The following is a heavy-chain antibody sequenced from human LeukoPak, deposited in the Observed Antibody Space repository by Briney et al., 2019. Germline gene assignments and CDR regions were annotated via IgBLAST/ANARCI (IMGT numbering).Heavy chain of an antibody. CDR1: GFTFSSYW. Sequence: GGFLRLSCAASGFTFSSYWMHWVRQAPGKGLVWVSRINTDGSGTSYADSVKGRFTISRDNAKNTLYLQMNSLRAEDTAVYYCARGLGSPVPTWFDPWGQGTLVTVSS. CDR3: ARGLGSPVPTWFDP. CDR2: INTDGSGT. J-gene: IGHJ5*02. D-gene: IGHD3-16*01. V-gene: IGHV3-74*01.